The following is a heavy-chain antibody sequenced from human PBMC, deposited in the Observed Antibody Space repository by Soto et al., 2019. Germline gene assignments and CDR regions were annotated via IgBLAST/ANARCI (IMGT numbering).Heavy chain of an antibody. CDR1: GLPLGGFS. Sequence: EVQLVESGGGLVQLGGSLSLSGAAPGLPLGGFSLTWARKAPGKGLEWVSYISSSSSTIYYADSVKGRFTISRDNAKNSLYLQMNSLRAEDTAVYYCARDLNYGLFDYWGQGTLVTVSS. CDR2: ISSSSSTI. D-gene: IGHD4-17*01. J-gene: IGHJ4*02. V-gene: IGHV3-48*01. CDR3: ARDLNYGLFDY.